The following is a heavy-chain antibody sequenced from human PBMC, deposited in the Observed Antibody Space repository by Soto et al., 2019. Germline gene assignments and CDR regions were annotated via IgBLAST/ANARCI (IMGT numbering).Heavy chain of an antibody. J-gene: IGHJ6*02. CDR1: GYSFTSYW. CDR3: ARLCYDYSNYDYYYYYGMDV. V-gene: IGHV5-51*01. Sequence: GSLKISCKGSGYSFTSYWIGWVRQMPGKGLEWMGIIYPGDSDTRYSPSFQGQVTISADKSISTAYLQWSSLKASDTAMYYCARLCYDYSNYDYYYYYGMDVWGQGTTVTVSS. D-gene: IGHD4-4*01. CDR2: IYPGDSDT.